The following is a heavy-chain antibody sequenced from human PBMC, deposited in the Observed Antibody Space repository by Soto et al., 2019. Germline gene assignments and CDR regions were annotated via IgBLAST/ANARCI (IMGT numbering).Heavy chain of an antibody. J-gene: IGHJ3*01. CDR2: VYDSGST. Sequence: SYPLCLTCSVASAAVSNDCWNWLRQPPGKGPEWIGFVYDSGSTSYNSSLKSRLTISVDTSKNQFSLKLSSVTAADTAVYYCVRQVGATGSYSYAVWGQGTTVT. CDR1: SAAVSNDC. D-gene: IGHD1-26*01. CDR3: VRQVGATGSYSYAV. V-gene: IGHV4-59*02.